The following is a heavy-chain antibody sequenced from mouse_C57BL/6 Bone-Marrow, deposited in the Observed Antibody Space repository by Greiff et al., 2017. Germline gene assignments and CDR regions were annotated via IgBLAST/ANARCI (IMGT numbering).Heavy chain of an antibody. CDR3: AKNGGGGWFAY. V-gene: IGHV2-5*01. D-gene: IGHD1-1*02. CDR1: GFSLTSYG. CDR2: IWSGGGT. J-gene: IGHJ3*01. Sequence: VKLVESGPGLVQPSQSLSITCTVSGFSLTSYGVHWVRQSPGKGLEWLGVIWSGGGTDYNAAFMSRLSITKDNSKSQVFFKMNSLQADDTAIYYCAKNGGGGWFAYWGQGTLVTVSA.